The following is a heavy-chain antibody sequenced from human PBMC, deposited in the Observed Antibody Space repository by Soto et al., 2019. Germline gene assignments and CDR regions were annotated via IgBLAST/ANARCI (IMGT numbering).Heavy chain of an antibody. Sequence: EVQLLESGGGLVQPGGSLRLSCAASGFTFSSYAMSWVRQAPGKGLEWVSAISGSGGITYYADSVKGRFTISRDNSKNTLYLQMNSLRAEDTAVYYCAKDIWSGYYILVDNQFDPWGQGTLVTVSS. CDR3: AKDIWSGYYILVDNQFDP. CDR2: ISGSGGIT. CDR1: GFTFSSYA. J-gene: IGHJ5*02. V-gene: IGHV3-23*01. D-gene: IGHD3-3*01.